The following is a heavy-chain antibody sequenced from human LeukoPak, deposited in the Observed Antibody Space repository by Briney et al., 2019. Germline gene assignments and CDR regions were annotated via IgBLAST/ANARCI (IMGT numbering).Heavy chain of an antibody. D-gene: IGHD2-2*01. Sequence: GGSLRLSCAASGFTFSSHWMHWVRQAPGQGLVWVSRINNDGSSTSYADSVKGRFTISRDNAKNALYLQMNSLRAEDTAVYYCARVTCSSSTSCATVDFWGQGTLVTVSS. CDR1: GFTFSSHW. CDR2: INNDGSST. V-gene: IGHV3-74*01. CDR3: ARVTCSSSTSCATVDF. J-gene: IGHJ4*02.